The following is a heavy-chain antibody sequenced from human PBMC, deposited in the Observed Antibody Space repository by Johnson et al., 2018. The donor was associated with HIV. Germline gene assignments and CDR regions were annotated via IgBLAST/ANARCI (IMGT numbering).Heavy chain of an antibody. Sequence: QVQLVESGGGLVKPGGSLRLSCAVSGFTFKDYYMNWVRQAPGKGLEWVAVISYDGSNKYYSDSVKGRFTISRDNSKNTLYLQMNSLRPEDTAVYYCARGVVGVLSNALDIWGQGTMVSVSS. D-gene: IGHD3-16*01. CDR1: GFTFKDYY. CDR3: ARGVVGVLSNALDI. J-gene: IGHJ3*02. V-gene: IGHV3-30*03. CDR2: ISYDGSNK.